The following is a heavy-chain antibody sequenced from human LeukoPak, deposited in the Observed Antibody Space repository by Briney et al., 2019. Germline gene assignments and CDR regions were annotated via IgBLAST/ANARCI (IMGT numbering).Heavy chain of an antibody. CDR2: VNPSDGSP. CDR1: GYAFTNYY. CDR3: ARYSGAYDAFDI. Sequence: ASVKVSFKASGYAFTNYYMHWVRQAPGQGFEWVGIVNPSDGSPSYAQKFQGRVTLTRDTSTSTVYMELSSLRSEDTAVYYCARYSGAYDAFDIWGQGTMVTVSS. J-gene: IGHJ3*02. D-gene: IGHD4-17*01. V-gene: IGHV1-46*01.